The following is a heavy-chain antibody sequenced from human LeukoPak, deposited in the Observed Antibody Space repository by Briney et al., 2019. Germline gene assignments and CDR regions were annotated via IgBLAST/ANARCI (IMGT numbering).Heavy chain of an antibody. J-gene: IGHJ4*02. V-gene: IGHV1-18*01. D-gene: IGHD6-19*01. CDR1: GYTFTSYG. CDR3: ARDLSKRARGWYSLVY. CDR2: ISAYNGNT. Sequence: ASVKVSRKASGYTFTSYGISWVRQAPGQGLEWMGWISAYNGNTNYAQKLQGRVTMTTDTSTSTAYMELRSLRSDDTAVYYCARDLSKRARGWYSLVYWGQGTLVTVSS.